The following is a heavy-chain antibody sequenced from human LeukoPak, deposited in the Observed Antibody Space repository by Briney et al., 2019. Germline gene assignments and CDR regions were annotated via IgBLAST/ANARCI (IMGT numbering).Heavy chain of an antibody. J-gene: IGHJ4*02. CDR3: ARDDGVAVAGTCDY. V-gene: IGHV1-18*01. CDR1: GYTFTSYG. D-gene: IGHD6-19*01. Sequence: ASEKVSCKASGYTFTSYGISWVRQAPGQGLEWMGWISAYNGNTNYAQKLQGRVTMTTDTSTSTAYMELRSLRSDDTAVYYCARDDGVAVAGTCDYWGQGTLVTVSS. CDR2: ISAYNGNT.